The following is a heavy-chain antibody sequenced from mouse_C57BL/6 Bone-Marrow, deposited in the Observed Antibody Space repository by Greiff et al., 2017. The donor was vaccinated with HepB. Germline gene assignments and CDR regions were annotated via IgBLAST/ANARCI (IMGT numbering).Heavy chain of an antibody. J-gene: IGHJ2*01. V-gene: IGHV1-26*01. D-gene: IGHD1-1*02. CDR2: INPNNGGT. CDR3: AHYGYLDY. Sequence: EVQLQQSGPELVKPGASVKISCKASGYTFTDYYMNWVKQSHGKSLEWIGDINPNNGGTSYNQKFKGKATLTVDKSSSTAYMELRSLTSEDSAVYYCAHYGYLDYWGQGTTLTVSS. CDR1: GYTFTDYY.